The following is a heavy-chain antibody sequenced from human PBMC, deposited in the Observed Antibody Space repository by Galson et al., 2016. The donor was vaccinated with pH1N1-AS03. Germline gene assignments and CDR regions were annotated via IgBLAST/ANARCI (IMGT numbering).Heavy chain of an antibody. CDR3: ARQVRDGYNDYFDY. CDR2: IYPGDSDT. J-gene: IGHJ4*02. V-gene: IGHV5-51*01. CDR1: GYIFTSYW. Sequence: SGAEVKKPGESLKISCKTSGYIFTSYWVAWVRHMPGKGLEWMGIIYPGDSDTRYRPSFQGQVTISADRSINTAYLQWSSLMASDTAIYYCARQVRDGYNDYFDYWGQGILVTVSS. D-gene: IGHD5-24*01.